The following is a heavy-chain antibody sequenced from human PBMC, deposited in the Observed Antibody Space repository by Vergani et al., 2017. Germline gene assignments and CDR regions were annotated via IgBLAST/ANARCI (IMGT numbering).Heavy chain of an antibody. CDR1: GYSFTSYW. V-gene: IGHV5-51*01. Sequence: EVQLVESGGGLVQPGESLKISCKGSGYSFTSYWIGWVRQMPGKGLEWMGIIYPGDSDTRYSPSFQGQVTISADKSISTDYLQWSSLKASDTAMYYCARLQIVATTTFDAFDIWGQGTMVTVSS. J-gene: IGHJ3*02. CDR3: ARLQIVATTTFDAFDI. CDR2: IYPGDSDT. D-gene: IGHD5-12*01.